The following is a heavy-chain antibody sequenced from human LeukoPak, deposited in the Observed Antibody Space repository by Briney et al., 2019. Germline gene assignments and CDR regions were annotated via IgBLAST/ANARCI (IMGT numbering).Heavy chain of an antibody. CDR1: GYTFTSYA. CDR3: ARAGVPWHIVVVTATIPNFDY. CDR2: INTNTGNP. D-gene: IGHD2-21*02. Sequence: GASVKVSCKASGYTFTSYAMNWVRQAPGQGLEWMGWINTNTGNPTYAQGFTGRFVFSLDTSVSTAYLQISSLKAEDTAVYYCARAGVPWHIVVVTATIPNFDYWGQGTLVTVSS. J-gene: IGHJ4*02. V-gene: IGHV7-4-1*02.